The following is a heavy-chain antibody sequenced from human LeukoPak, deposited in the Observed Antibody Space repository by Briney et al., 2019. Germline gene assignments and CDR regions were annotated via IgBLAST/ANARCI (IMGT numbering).Heavy chain of an antibody. Sequence: ASVKVSCKASGYTFTSYGISWVRQAPGQGLEWMGCFTAYNGNTIYAQKLQGRVTMTTDTSTNTAYMELRSLRSDDTAVYYCAPGEPGHSYGSIVYWGQGTLVTVSP. CDR3: APGEPGHSYGSIVY. CDR1: GYTFTSYG. V-gene: IGHV1-18*01. D-gene: IGHD5-18*01. J-gene: IGHJ4*02. CDR2: FTAYNGNT.